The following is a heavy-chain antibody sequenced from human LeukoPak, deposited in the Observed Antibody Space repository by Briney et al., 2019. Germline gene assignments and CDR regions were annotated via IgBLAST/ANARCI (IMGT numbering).Heavy chain of an antibody. J-gene: IGHJ4*02. D-gene: IGHD3-22*01. Sequence: ASVKVSCKASGYTFTSYGISWVRQAPGQGLEWMGWISAYNGNTNYAQKLQGRVTMTTDTSTSTAYMELRSLRSDDTAVYYCARDGAYYYDSSGYWPFDHWGQGTLVTVSS. CDR2: ISAYNGNT. V-gene: IGHV1-18*01. CDR1: GYTFTSYG. CDR3: ARDGAYYYDSSGYWPFDH.